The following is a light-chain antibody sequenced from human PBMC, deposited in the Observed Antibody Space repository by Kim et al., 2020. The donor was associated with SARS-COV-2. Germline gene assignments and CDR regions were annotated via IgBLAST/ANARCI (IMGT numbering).Light chain of an antibody. CDR1: QSVSSN. Sequence: SPGERATLPCRASQSVSSNIAWYQQKPGQAPRLIIFRASTRATGIPARFSGGGSGTDFTLTISSLQSEDVAVYFCQHYNNWPPAYTFGQGTKLEIK. CDR2: RAS. J-gene: IGKJ2*01. V-gene: IGKV3-15*01. CDR3: QHYNNWPPAYT.